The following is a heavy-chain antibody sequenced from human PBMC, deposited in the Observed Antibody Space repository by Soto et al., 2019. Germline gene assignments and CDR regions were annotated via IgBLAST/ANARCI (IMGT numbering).Heavy chain of an antibody. CDR1: GFTFSSYG. V-gene: IGHV3-30*18. J-gene: IGHJ6*02. CDR3: AKVAGDYDFYRGMDV. Sequence: QVQLVESGGGVVQPGRSLRLSCAASGFTFSSYGMHWVRQARGKGLEWVAVISYDGSNKYYADSVKGRFTISRDNSKNTLYLQMNSLRAEDTAVYYCAKVAGDYDFYRGMDVWGQGTTVTVSS. CDR2: ISYDGSNK. D-gene: IGHD3-3*01.